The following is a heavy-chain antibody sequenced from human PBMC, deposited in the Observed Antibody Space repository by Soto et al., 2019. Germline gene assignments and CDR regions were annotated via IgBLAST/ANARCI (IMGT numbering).Heavy chain of an antibody. CDR3: ARGGRYSSSSEVSI. V-gene: IGHV1-18*04. CDR1: GYTFTSYG. D-gene: IGHD6-6*01. CDR2: ISAYNGNT. J-gene: IGHJ4*02. Sequence: QVQLVQSGAEMKKPGASVKVSCKASGYTFTSYGFTWVRQAPGQGIEWMGWISAYNGNTNYAQKLQGRVTMTTDTSTSTAYMELRSLRFDDTAVYYCARGGRYSSSSEVSIWGQGTLVTVSS.